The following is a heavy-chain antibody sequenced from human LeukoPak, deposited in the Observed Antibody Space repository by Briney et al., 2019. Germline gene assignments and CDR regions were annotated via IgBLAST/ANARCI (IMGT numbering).Heavy chain of an antibody. V-gene: IGHV1-18*01. D-gene: IGHD3-22*01. Sequence: GASVKVSCKTTGYTFTNYGISWVRQAPGQGLEWMGWISNYNGNTKYAQKVQGRVTLTADTSTSTAYMELRSLKSDDTAVYYCARDVGGDDSGDFDYWGQGTLVTVSS. CDR3: ARDVGGDDSGDFDY. J-gene: IGHJ4*02. CDR1: GYTFTNYG. CDR2: ISNYNGNT.